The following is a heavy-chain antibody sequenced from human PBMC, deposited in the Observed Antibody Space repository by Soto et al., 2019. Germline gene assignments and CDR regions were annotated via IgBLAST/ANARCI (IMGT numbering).Heavy chain of an antibody. Sequence: QVQLQESGPGLVKPSETLSLTCTVSGDSIRSTRHYWVWIRQPPGEGLAWIGRMYYSGSTDYNPSLKSRVTILVDTSKNQFSRRLSSVTAVDTSVYDCARLVARYCRSTGWFDPWVQGTLVSVSS. CDR3: ARLVARYCRSTGWFDP. D-gene: IGHD2-15*01. CDR2: MYYSGST. J-gene: IGHJ5*02. CDR1: GDSIRSTRHY. V-gene: IGHV4-39*01.